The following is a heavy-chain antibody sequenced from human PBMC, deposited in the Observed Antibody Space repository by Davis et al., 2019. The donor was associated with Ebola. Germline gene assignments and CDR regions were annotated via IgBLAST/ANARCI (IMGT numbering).Heavy chain of an antibody. D-gene: IGHD3-3*01. Sequence: PGGSLRLSCAASGFTFSSYAMSWVRQAPGKGLEWVSAISGSGGSTYYADSVKGRFTISRDNSKNTLYLQMNSLKTEDTAVYYCTTVTYYDFWSGYLELWGQGTTVTVSS. CDR2: ISGSGGST. V-gene: IGHV3-23*01. CDR1: GFTFSSYA. J-gene: IGHJ6*02. CDR3: TTVTYYDFWSGYLEL.